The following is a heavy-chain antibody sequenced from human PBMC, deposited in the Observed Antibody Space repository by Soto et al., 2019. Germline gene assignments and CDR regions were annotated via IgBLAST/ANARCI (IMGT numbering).Heavy chain of an antibody. J-gene: IGHJ6*03. CDR3: ARGSYSNYYYYYYRGV. CDR1: GYTFTGYY. CDR2: INPNSGGT. Sequence: QVQLVQSGAEVKKPGASVKVSCKASGYTFTGYYMHWVRQAPGQGLEWMGWINPNSGGTNYAQKFQGWVTMTRDTSISTAYMELSRLRSDDTAVYYCARGSYSNYYYYYYRGVWGKVTTVTVCS. V-gene: IGHV1-2*04. D-gene: IGHD4-4*01.